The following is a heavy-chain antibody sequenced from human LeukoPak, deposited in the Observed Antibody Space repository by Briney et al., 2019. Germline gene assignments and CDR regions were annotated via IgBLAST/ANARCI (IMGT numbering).Heavy chain of an antibody. Sequence: PSETLSLTCTVSGYSISSGYYWGWIRQPPGKGLEWIGSIYHSGSTYYNPSLKSRVTISVDTSKNQFSLKLSSVTAADTAVYYCARDPYYYGSGNDYWGQGTLVTVSS. D-gene: IGHD3-10*01. CDR1: GYSISSGYY. V-gene: IGHV4-38-2*02. CDR3: ARDPYYYGSGNDY. J-gene: IGHJ4*02. CDR2: IYHSGST.